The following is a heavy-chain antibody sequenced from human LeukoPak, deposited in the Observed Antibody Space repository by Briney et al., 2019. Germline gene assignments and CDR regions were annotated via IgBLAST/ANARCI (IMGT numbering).Heavy chain of an antibody. Sequence: TGGSLRLSCAASGFTFRSYAMSWVRQVPGKGLEWVSAIGAGGDNTYYADSVKGRFTISRDKSKSTLYLQMDSLRAEDTALYYCAKGAMIVPQTYDFWGQGTLVTV. V-gene: IGHV3-23*01. D-gene: IGHD3-22*01. CDR2: IGAGGDNT. J-gene: IGHJ4*02. CDR1: GFTFRSYA. CDR3: AKGAMIVPQTYDF.